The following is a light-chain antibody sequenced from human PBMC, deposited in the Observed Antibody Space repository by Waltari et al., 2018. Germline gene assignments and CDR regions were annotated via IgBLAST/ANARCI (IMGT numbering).Light chain of an antibody. Sequence: DIQMTQSPSSLSASVGDRVTITCRASQTISRYLNWYQQKPGKAPNLLIYAASSMQSGVPSRFSGSGSGREFNLSITSLQPEDFATYYCQQSYSFTRTFGQGTKVEIK. CDR1: QTISRY. CDR2: AAS. CDR3: QQSYSFTRT. J-gene: IGKJ1*01. V-gene: IGKV1-39*01.